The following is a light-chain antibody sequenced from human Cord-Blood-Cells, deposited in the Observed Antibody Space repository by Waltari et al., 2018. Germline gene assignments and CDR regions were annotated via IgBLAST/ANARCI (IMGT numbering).Light chain of an antibody. J-gene: IGLJ3*02. CDR2: RSN. CDR1: SSNLGSHY. V-gene: IGLV1-47*01. Sequence: QSVLTQPPSASGTPGQRVTIPCSGSSSNLGSHYVYWYQQLPGTAPNLLIYRSNQRPSGFPDRFSGSKSGTSASLAISGLRSEDEADYYCAAWDDSLSGWVFGGGTKLTVL. CDR3: AAWDDSLSGWV.